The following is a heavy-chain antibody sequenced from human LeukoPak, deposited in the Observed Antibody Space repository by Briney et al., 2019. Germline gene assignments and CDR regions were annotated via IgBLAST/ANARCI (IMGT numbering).Heavy chain of an antibody. CDR3: ARGVAVAGTGDY. V-gene: IGHV3-23*01. J-gene: IGHJ4*02. CDR1: GFTFSSNA. Sequence: GGSLRLSCATSGFTFSSNAMTWVRQAPGKGLECVSAITAPGDATYYADSVKGRFTISRDNSKNTLYLQMNSLRAEDTAVHYCARGVAVAGTGDYWGQGTLVTVSS. D-gene: IGHD6-19*01. CDR2: ITAPGDAT.